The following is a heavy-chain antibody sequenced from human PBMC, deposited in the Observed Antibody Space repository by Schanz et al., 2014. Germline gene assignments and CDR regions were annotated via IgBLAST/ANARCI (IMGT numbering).Heavy chain of an antibody. CDR3: ARSQGSSFDS. CDR2: LSEGGGGT. J-gene: IGHJ4*02. Sequence: EVQLMESGGGLVKPGGSLRLSCAASGFTLSNYAMSWVRQAPGKGLEWVSALSEGGGGTHYADSVRGRFTISSDSSKNTLYLQMSSLRADDTAVYYCARSQGSSFDSWGQGTLVTVSS. V-gene: IGHV3-23*01. CDR1: GFTLSNYA. D-gene: IGHD6-13*01.